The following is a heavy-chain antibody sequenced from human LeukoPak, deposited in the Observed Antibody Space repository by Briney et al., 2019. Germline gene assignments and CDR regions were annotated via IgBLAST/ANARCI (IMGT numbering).Heavy chain of an antibody. J-gene: IGHJ4*02. D-gene: IGHD6-19*01. CDR3: ARLAIGSGWSGDY. Sequence: PSETLSLTCTVSGGSISSSSYYWGWIRQPPGKGLEWIGSIYYSGTTYYNPSLKTRVTIFVDTSKNQFSLKLSSVTAADTAVYYCARLAIGSGWSGDYWGQGTLVTVSS. CDR1: GGSISSSSYY. CDR2: IYYSGTT. V-gene: IGHV4-39*01.